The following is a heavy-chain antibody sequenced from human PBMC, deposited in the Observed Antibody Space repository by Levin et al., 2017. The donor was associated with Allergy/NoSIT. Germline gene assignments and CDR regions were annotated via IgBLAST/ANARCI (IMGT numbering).Heavy chain of an antibody. D-gene: IGHD3-3*01. CDR2: INTNTGNP. V-gene: IGHV7-4-1*02. CDR1: GYTFTSYA. Sequence: ASVKVSCKASGYTFTSYAMNWVRQAPGQGLEWMGWINTNTGNPTYAQGFTGRFVFSLDTSVSTAYLQISSLKAEDTAVYYCARDRGLRFLEWLGGNWFDPWGQGTLVTVSS. CDR3: ARDRGLRFLEWLGGNWFDP. J-gene: IGHJ5*02.